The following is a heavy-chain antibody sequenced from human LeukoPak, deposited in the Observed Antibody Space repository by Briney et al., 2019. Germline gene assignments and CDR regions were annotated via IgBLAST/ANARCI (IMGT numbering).Heavy chain of an antibody. D-gene: IGHD6-19*01. J-gene: IGHJ4*02. CDR1: GFTFSSYA. CDR2: ISGSGDST. CDR3: ARDLRPEYSSGWYPLNY. Sequence: RSGGSLRLSCAASGFTFSSYAMNWVRQAPGKGLEWVSAISGSGDSTYSADSVKGRFTISRDNSKNTLYLQMNSLRAEDTAVYYCARDLRPEYSSGWYPLNYWGQGTLVTVSS. V-gene: IGHV3-23*01.